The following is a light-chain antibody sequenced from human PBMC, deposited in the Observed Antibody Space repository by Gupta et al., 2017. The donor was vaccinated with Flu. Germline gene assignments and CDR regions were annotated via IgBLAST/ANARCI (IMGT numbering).Light chain of an antibody. CDR1: GSDLGDYNY. CDR2: EVS. Sequence: QSALTPPASVSGSPGQSITIPCTVTGSDLGDYNYVPWYQQHPDRAPKLMIYEVSNRPSGVSNRFSGSKSGNTASLTISGLQAEDEADYYCSSYSISATSYVFGTGTKVTVL. J-gene: IGLJ1*01. CDR3: SSYSISATSYV. V-gene: IGLV2-14*01.